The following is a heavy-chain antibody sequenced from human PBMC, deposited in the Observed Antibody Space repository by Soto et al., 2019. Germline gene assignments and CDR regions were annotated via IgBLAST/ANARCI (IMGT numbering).Heavy chain of an antibody. Sequence: SETLSLTCAVSGASVDSGGYSWSWIRQPPGKGLEWIGYIYHGVSTDYNPSLKSRVTISVDSSKNLFSLSLSSVTAADTAVYFCVRSGCSSTACHTDWFDPWGPGTLVTISS. V-gene: IGHV4-30-2*01. J-gene: IGHJ5*02. CDR2: IYHGVST. CDR1: GASVDSGGYS. D-gene: IGHD2-2*01. CDR3: VRSGCSSTACHTDWFDP.